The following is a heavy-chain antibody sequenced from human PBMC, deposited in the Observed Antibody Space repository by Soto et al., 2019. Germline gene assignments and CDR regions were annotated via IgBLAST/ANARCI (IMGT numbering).Heavy chain of an antibody. J-gene: IGHJ6*02. CDR2: ISAYNGNT. CDR1: GYTFTSYG. Sequence: ASVKVSCKASGYTFTSYGISWVRQAPGQGLEWMGWISAYNGNTNYAQKFQGRVTMTRDTSTSTIYMELSSLRSEDTAVYYCASKLPTPPPLSHYYGMDVWGQGTTVTVSS. V-gene: IGHV1-18*01. D-gene: IGHD2-15*01. CDR3: ASKLPTPPPLSHYYGMDV.